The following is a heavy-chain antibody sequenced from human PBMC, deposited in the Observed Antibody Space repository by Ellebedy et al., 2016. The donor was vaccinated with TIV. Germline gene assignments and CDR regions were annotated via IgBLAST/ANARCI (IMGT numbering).Heavy chain of an antibody. CDR1: GFSFGTYT. Sequence: GESLKISCAASGFSFGTYTMNWVRQAPGKGLEWVSSISSSSSYISYADSLRGRFTISRDNAKNSLYLQTNSLRGEDTAVYYCARVGNGWYNMIDYWGRGTQVTVSS. CDR3: ARVGNGWYNMIDY. J-gene: IGHJ4*02. CDR2: ISSSSSYI. D-gene: IGHD6-19*01. V-gene: IGHV3-21*01.